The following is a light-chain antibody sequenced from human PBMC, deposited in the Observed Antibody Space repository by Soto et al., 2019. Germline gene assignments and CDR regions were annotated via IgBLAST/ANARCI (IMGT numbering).Light chain of an antibody. Sequence: EIVMTQYPATLSVSPGEKAALSCRASQSVSSKLAWYRQRPGQAPRLVIYDTSTRATGVPARFSGSGSGTEFTLTISSLQSEDFGVYYCQQYNDWFSITFGQGTRLEIK. CDR1: QSVSSK. V-gene: IGKV3-15*01. J-gene: IGKJ5*01. CDR2: DTS. CDR3: QQYNDWFSIT.